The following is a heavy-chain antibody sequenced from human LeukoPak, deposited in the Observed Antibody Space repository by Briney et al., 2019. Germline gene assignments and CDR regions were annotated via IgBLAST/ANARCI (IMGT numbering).Heavy chain of an antibody. CDR2: ISAYNGNT. CDR1: GYTFTSYG. Sequence: GASVKVSCKASGYTFTSYGISWVRQAPGQGLEWMGWISAYNGNTNYAQKLQDRVTMTTDTSTSTAYMELRSLRSDDTAVYYCARDSPYGKYYDFWSGYYTGNWFDPWGQGTLVTVSS. CDR3: ARDSPYGKYYDFWSGYYTGNWFDP. D-gene: IGHD3-3*01. V-gene: IGHV1-18*01. J-gene: IGHJ5*02.